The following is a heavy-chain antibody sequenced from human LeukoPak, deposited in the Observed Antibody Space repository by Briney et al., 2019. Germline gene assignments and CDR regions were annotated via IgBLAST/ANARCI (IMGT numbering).Heavy chain of an antibody. D-gene: IGHD3-22*01. CDR1: GGTFSSYA. J-gene: IGHJ4*02. CDR3: ARTPKYYYDSSGYYFGY. V-gene: IGHV1-69*05. Sequence: GASVKVSCKASGGTFSSYAISWVRQAPGQGLEWMGGIIPIFGTANYAQKFQGRVTITTDESTSTAYMELSSLRSEDTAVYYCARTPKYYYDSSGYYFGYWGQGTLVTVTS. CDR2: IIPIFGTA.